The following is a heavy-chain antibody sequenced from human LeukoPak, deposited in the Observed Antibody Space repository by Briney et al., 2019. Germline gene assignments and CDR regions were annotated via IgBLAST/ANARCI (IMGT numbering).Heavy chain of an antibody. CDR3: AWGRPIVVYGMDV. CDR2: IIPIFGTA. V-gene: IGHV1-69*05. D-gene: IGHD2-15*01. Sequence: SVKVSCKASGGTFSSYAISWVRQAPGQGLEWMGGIIPIFGTANYAQKFQGRVTITTDESTSTAYMELSRLRSDDTAVYYCAWGRPIVVYGMDVWGQGTTVTVSS. CDR1: GGTFSSYA. J-gene: IGHJ6*02.